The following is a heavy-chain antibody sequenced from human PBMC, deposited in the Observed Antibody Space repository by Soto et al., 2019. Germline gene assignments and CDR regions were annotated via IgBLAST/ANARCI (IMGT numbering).Heavy chain of an antibody. V-gene: IGHV3-23*01. CDR3: AKGGSSSSSPLDY. CDR1: RFTFSNYD. CDR2: ISDSGGTT. D-gene: IGHD2-2*01. Sequence: EVQLLESGGDLVQPGGSLRLSCAATRFTFSNYDMNWVRQAPGQGLEWVSVISDSGGTTYYTDSVKGRFTVSRDNSKNTLYLQMNSLRAEDTAVYFCAKGGSSSSSPLDYWGRGTLVTVSS. J-gene: IGHJ4*02.